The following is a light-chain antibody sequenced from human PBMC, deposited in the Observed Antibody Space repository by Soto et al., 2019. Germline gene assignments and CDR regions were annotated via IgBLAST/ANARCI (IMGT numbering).Light chain of an antibody. CDR3: QRYNDFQYI. Sequence: DIQMTQSPFTLSASVGDRVTITCRASQSISTWLAWYQQKPGKAPKLLIYKAINLQSGVPSRFSGSGSGTEFSLTISSLHPDDFATYYCQRYNDFQYIFGQGTKLEMK. CDR2: KAI. J-gene: IGKJ2*01. V-gene: IGKV1-5*03. CDR1: QSISTW.